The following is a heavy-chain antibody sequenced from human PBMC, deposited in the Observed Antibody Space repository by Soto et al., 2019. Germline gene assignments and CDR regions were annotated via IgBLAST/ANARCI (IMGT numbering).Heavy chain of an antibody. CDR1: GDCLSSNSSA. J-gene: IGHJ4*02. V-gene: IGHV6-1*01. CDR3: SSAPSATFLDY. Sequence: SQTLSLTCVKPGDCLSSNSSAWNCVRQSPTRGLEWLRRTYYRSKWYNDYAVSVETRITIKPDTSKNKFSLQLNSLTPEDTAMNYCSSAPSATFLDYWGQGTLVIVSS. D-gene: IGHD6-19*01. CDR2: TYYRSKWYN.